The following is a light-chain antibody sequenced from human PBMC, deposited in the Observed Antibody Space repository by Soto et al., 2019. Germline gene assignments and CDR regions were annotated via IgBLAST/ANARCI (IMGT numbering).Light chain of an antibody. V-gene: IGLV2-14*01. CDR1: SSDVGAYKY. J-gene: IGLJ1*01. CDR2: EVS. Sequence: QSVLTQPASVSGSPGQSITISCTGTSSDVGAYKYVSWYQQHPGKAPKLMIYEVSNRPSGVSNRFSGSKSGNTASVTISGLQAEDVADYYCSSYTSTNTQVFGTGTKVTVL. CDR3: SSYTSTNTQV.